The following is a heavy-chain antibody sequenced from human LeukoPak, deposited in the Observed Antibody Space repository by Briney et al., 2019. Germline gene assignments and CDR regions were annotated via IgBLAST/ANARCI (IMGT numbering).Heavy chain of an antibody. CDR3: ARDTATYCGGDCYYYYYYYGMDV. J-gene: IGHJ6*02. Sequence: ASVKVSCKASGGTFSSYAISWVRQAPGQGLEWMGGIIPIFGTANYAQKFQGRVTITADESTSTAYMELSSLRSEDTAVYYCARDTATYCGGDCYYYYYYYGMDVWGQGTTVTVSS. V-gene: IGHV1-69*13. CDR1: GGTFSSYA. CDR2: IIPIFGTA. D-gene: IGHD2-21*02.